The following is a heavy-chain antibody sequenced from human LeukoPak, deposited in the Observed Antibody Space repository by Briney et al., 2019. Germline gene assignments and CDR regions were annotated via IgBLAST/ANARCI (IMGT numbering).Heavy chain of an antibody. J-gene: IGHJ6*04. V-gene: IGHV3-74*01. D-gene: IGHD2-2*01. CDR1: GFTFSNYW. Sequence: GASLRLSCAASGFTFSNYWMHWVRQAPGKGLVWVARINSDGSTTSYADSVKGRVTISRDNAKNTLYLQMNRLRAEDTAVYYCARDYCSSTSCFPDVWGKGTTVTVSS. CDR2: INSDGSTT. CDR3: ARDYCSSTSCFPDV.